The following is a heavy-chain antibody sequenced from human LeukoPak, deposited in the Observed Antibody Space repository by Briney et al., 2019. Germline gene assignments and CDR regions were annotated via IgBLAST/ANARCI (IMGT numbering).Heavy chain of an antibody. CDR2: IRYDGSNK. CDR1: GFTFSSYG. J-gene: IGHJ6*03. V-gene: IGHV3-30*02. Sequence: GRSLRLSCAASGFTFSSYGMHWVRQAPGKGLEWVAFIRYDGSNKYYADSVKGRFTISRDNSKNTLYLQMNSLRAEDTAVYYCAKNGKPISLYYYMDVWGKGTTVTISS. CDR3: AKNGKPISLYYYMDV. D-gene: IGHD2-8*01.